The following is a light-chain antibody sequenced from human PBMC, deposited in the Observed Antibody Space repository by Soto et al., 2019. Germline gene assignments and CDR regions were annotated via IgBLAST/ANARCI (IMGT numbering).Light chain of an antibody. Sequence: EIVLTQSPGTLSLSPGERATLSCRASQTFSTSFLSWFQQIPGQAPRLLIYGASMRATGIPDRFSGSGSGTDFPLTISRLEPEDFAVYYCQQCGSSSTFGQGTRLEIK. CDR1: QTFSTSF. CDR3: QQCGSSST. J-gene: IGKJ5*01. CDR2: GAS. V-gene: IGKV3-20*01.